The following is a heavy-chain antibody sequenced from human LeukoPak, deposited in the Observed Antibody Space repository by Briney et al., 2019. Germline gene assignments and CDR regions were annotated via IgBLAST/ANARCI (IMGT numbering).Heavy chain of an antibody. Sequence: SETLSLTCSVSGDSISSSYWSWIRQPPGKGLEWIGYINYSGSTNYNPSLKSRVTISVDTSKNQFSLKLSPVTAADTAVYYCARESRVHYYMDVWGKGTTVTVSS. CDR3: ARESRVHYYMDV. CDR2: INYSGST. CDR1: GDSISSSY. V-gene: IGHV4-59*01. J-gene: IGHJ6*03. D-gene: IGHD1-1*01.